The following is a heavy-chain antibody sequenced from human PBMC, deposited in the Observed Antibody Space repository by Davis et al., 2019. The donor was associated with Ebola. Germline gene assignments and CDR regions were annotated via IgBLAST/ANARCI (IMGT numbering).Heavy chain of an antibody. J-gene: IGHJ4*02. Sequence: GESLKISCVASGFRFSSYVMGWVRQAPGKGLEWVSSISGRTNEVSYSNSVKGRFIISRDNANNFLYLEMNSLRGEDSAVYYCARQKIAVHGTGGFSDWGQGTLVTVSS. CDR1: GFRFSSYV. V-gene: IGHV3-21*06. CDR2: ISGRTNEV. CDR3: ARQKIAVHGTGGFSD. D-gene: IGHD3-16*01.